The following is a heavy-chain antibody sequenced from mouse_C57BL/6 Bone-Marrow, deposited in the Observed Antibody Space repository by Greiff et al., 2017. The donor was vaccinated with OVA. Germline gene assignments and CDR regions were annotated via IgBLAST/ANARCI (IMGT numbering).Heavy chain of an antibody. Sequence: EVQGVESGGGLVQPGGSLKLSCAASGFTFSDYGIAWVRQAPRKGPEWVAFISNLAYSIYYADTVTGRFTISRENAKNTLYLEMSSLRSEDTAMYYCARHDYEGFAYWGQGTLVTVSA. CDR3: ARHDYEGFAY. J-gene: IGHJ3*01. V-gene: IGHV5-15*01. CDR1: GFTFSDYG. D-gene: IGHD2-4*01. CDR2: ISNLAYSI.